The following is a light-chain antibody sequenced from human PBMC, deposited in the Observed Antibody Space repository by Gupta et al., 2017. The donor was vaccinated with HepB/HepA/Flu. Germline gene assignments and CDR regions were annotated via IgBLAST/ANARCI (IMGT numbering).Light chain of an antibody. Sequence: DIVMTQSPATLSMSPRERATLSCRASQSISNKLAWYQQKPGQAPRLLIYTASTRATGISGRFSGSGSGTDFTLTISSLQSEDSAVYYCQQDSFWPKTFGQGTTVEI. V-gene: IGKV3D-15*01. CDR2: TAS. CDR1: QSISNK. J-gene: IGKJ1*01. CDR3: QQDSFWPKT.